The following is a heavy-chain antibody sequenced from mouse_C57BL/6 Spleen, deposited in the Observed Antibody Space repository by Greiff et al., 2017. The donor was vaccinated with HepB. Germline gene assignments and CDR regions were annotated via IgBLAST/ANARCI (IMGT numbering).Heavy chain of an antibody. J-gene: IGHJ4*01. D-gene: IGHD1-2*01. Sequence: QVQLKESGPELVKPGASVKISCKASGYAFSSSWMNWVKQRPGKGLEWIGRIYPGDGDTNYNGKFKGKATLTADKSSSTAYMQLSSLTSEDSAVYFCANHYSRYDMDYWGQGTSVTVSS. CDR1: GYAFSSSW. CDR3: ANHYSRYDMDY. CDR2: IYPGDGDT. V-gene: IGHV1-82*01.